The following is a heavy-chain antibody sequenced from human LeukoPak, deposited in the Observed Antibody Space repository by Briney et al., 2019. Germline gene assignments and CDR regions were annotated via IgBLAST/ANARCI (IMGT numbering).Heavy chain of an antibody. V-gene: IGHV4-30-4*01. CDR1: GGSIGSGDYY. J-gene: IGHJ4*02. CDR3: ARAPSYYDSSGYPPFDY. CDR2: IYYSGST. Sequence: PSETLSLTCTVSGGSIGSGDYYWSWIRQPPGKGLEWIGYIYYSGSTYYNPSLKSRVTISVDTSKNQFSLKLSSVTAADTAVYYCARAPSYYDSSGYPPFDYWGQGTLVTVSS. D-gene: IGHD3-22*01.